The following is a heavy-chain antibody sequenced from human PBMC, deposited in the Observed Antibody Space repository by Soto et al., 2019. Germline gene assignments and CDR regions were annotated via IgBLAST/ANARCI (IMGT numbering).Heavy chain of an antibody. V-gene: IGHV5-51*01. Sequence: PGESLKISCKGSGYSFTSYWIGWVRQMPGKGLEWMGIIYPGDSDTRYSPSFQGQVTISADESISTAYLQWSSLKASDTAMYYCAATPWGKYSGSYYYYYGMDVWGKGTTVTVSS. D-gene: IGHD1-26*01. CDR1: GYSFTSYW. J-gene: IGHJ6*04. CDR2: IYPGDSDT. CDR3: AATPWGKYSGSYYYYYGMDV.